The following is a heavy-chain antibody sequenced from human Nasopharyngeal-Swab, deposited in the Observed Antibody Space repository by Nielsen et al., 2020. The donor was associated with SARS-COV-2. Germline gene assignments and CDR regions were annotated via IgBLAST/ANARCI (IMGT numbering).Heavy chain of an antibody. CDR1: GFTFSSYA. CDR3: AKDRDSGDDSDDYYHYYGMDV. CDR2: ISGSGDNR. J-gene: IGHJ6*02. Sequence: GESLKISCAASGFTFSSYAMSWVRQVPGKGLEWVSGISGSGDNRYYAASVKGRFTISRDNSKNTVNLQMNSLRAEDTAIYYCAKDRDSGDDSDDYYHYYGMDVWGQGTTVTVSS. D-gene: IGHD5-12*01. V-gene: IGHV3-23*01.